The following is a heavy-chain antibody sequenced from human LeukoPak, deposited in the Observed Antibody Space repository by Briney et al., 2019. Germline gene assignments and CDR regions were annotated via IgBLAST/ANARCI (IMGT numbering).Heavy chain of an antibody. V-gene: IGHV1-2*02. D-gene: IGHD1-26*01. CDR3: ARVARGLVPLDY. Sequence: ASVKVSCKVSGYTLTGYYMHWVRQAPGQGLEWMGWINPNSGGTNYAQKFQGRVTMTRDTSISTAYMELSRLRSDDTAVYYCARVARGLVPLDYWGQGTLVTVSS. CDR1: GYTLTGYY. J-gene: IGHJ4*02. CDR2: INPNSGGT.